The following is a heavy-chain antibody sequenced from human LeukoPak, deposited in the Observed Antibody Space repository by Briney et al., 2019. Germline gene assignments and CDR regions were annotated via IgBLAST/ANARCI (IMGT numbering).Heavy chain of an antibody. Sequence: PGGSLRLSCAASGFTFSSYTLNWVRQAPGKGLEWVSSISPSSTYIHYADSVKGRFTISRDNAKNSLHLQMNGLRAEDTAVYYCARDSSRTYSGYDAPGVDCWGQGTLVTVSS. D-gene: IGHD5-12*01. J-gene: IGHJ4*02. V-gene: IGHV3-21*01. CDR1: GFTFSSYT. CDR2: ISPSSTYI. CDR3: ARDSSRTYSGYDAPGVDC.